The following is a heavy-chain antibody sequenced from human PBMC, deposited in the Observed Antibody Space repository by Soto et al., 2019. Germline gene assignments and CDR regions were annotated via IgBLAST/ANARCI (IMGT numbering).Heavy chain of an antibody. V-gene: IGHV3-9*01. CDR2: ISWNSGSI. J-gene: IGHJ3*02. Sequence: EVQLVESGGGLVQPGRSLRLSCAASGFTFDDYVMHWVRQAPGKGLEWVSGISWNSGSIGYADSVKGRFTISRDNAKNALYLQMNSLRAEDTALYYCAKDMLAGVGAAFDIWGQGTMVTVSS. CDR1: GFTFDDYV. CDR3: AKDMLAGVGAAFDI. D-gene: IGHD1-26*01.